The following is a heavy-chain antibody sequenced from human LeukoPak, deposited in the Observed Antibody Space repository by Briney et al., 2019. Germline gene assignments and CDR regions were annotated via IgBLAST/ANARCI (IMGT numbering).Heavy chain of an antibody. CDR2: INHSGST. J-gene: IGHJ4*02. CDR3: ARALRRGYSYGSAPMGY. D-gene: IGHD5-18*01. Sequence: SETLSLTCAVYGGSFSGYYWSWIRQPPGKGLEWIGEINHSGSTNYNPSLKSRVTISVDTSKNQFSLKLSSVTAADTAVYYCARALRRGYSYGSAPMGYWGQGTLVTVSS. CDR1: GGSFSGYY. V-gene: IGHV4-34*01.